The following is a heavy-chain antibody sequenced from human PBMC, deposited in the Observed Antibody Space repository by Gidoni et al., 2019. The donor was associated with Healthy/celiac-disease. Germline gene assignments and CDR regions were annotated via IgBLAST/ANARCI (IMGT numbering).Heavy chain of an antibody. Sequence: QVQLVQSGAEVKKPGASVKVSCKASGYTFPSYYMPWVRKAPGKGLAWMGKINPRGGSTSYAQKFQGRVTMTRDRSTSKVYMELSSLRAEDTAVYYWARGGEGVAVAGLDYWGQGTLVTVSS. J-gene: IGHJ4*02. D-gene: IGHD6-19*01. CDR2: INPRGGST. V-gene: IGHV1-46*01. CDR3: ARGGEGVAVAGLDY. CDR1: GYTFPSYY.